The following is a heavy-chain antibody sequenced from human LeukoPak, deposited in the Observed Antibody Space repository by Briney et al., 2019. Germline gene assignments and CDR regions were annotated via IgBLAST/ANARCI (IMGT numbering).Heavy chain of an antibody. J-gene: IGHJ5*02. CDR3: ARGGGYCSSTSCYLGWFDP. V-gene: IGHV1-2*02. D-gene: IGHD2-2*03. CDR2: INPNSGGT. Sequence: ASVKVSCKASGYTFTGYYMHWVRQAPGQGLEWMGWINPNSGGTNYAQKFRGRVTMTRDTSISTAYMELSRLRSDDTAVYYCARGGGYCSSTSCYLGWFDPWGQGTLVTVSS. CDR1: GYTFTGYY.